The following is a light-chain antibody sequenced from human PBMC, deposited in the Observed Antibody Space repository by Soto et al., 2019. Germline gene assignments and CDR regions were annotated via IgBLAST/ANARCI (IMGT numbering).Light chain of an antibody. CDR3: MQGTHWHRS. J-gene: IGKJ4*01. V-gene: IGKV2-30*02. Sequence: DVVVTQSPLSLPVTLGQPASISCRSSQSLVHSDGNTYLNWFQQRPGQSPRRLIYKVSNRDSGVPDRFSGSGSGTDFTLKISRVEAEDVGVYYCMQGTHWHRSFGGGTKVETK. CDR1: QSLVHSDGNTY. CDR2: KVS.